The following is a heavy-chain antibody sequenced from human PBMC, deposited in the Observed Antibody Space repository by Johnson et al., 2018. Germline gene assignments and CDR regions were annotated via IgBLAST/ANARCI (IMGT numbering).Heavy chain of an antibody. CDR1: GGSFSGYY. J-gene: IGHJ6*03. Sequence: VQLQQWGAGLLKPSETLSLTCAVYGGSFSGYYWSWIRQPPGKGLEWVSVIYSGGTTHYANSVKGRFTTSRDSSKNTLYLQMNSLRAEDTAVYYCARPLKDTAMDYYYYFYMDVWGKGTTVTVSS. V-gene: IGHV3-66*04. CDR3: ARPLKDTAMDYYYYFYMDV. CDR2: IYSGGTT. D-gene: IGHD5-18*01.